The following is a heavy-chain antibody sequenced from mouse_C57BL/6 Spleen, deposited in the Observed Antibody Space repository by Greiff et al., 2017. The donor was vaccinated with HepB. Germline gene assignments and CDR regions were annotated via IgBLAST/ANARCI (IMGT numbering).Heavy chain of an antibody. Sequence: EVQLVESGGGLVQPKGSLKLSCAASGFSFNTYAMNWVRQAPGQGLEWVARIRSKSNNYATYYADSVKDRFTISRDDSESMLYLQMNNLKTEDTAMYYCVRGDGGYVDVWGTGTTVTVSS. CDR2: IRSKSNNYAT. D-gene: IGHD3-3*01. J-gene: IGHJ1*03. CDR1: GFSFNTYA. V-gene: IGHV10-1*01. CDR3: VRGDGGYVDV.